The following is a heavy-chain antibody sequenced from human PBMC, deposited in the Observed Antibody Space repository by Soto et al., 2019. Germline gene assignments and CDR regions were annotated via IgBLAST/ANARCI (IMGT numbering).Heavy chain of an antibody. Sequence: QVQLVQSGAEVKKPGSSVKVSCKASGGTFSSYAISWVRQAPGQGLEWMGGIIPIFGTANYAQKFQGRVTITADESTSTAYLELSSLRSEDTAVYYCAIGRAGMATILDAFDIWGQGTMVTVSS. V-gene: IGHV1-69*01. D-gene: IGHD5-12*01. J-gene: IGHJ3*02. CDR2: IIPIFGTA. CDR1: GGTFSSYA. CDR3: AIGRAGMATILDAFDI.